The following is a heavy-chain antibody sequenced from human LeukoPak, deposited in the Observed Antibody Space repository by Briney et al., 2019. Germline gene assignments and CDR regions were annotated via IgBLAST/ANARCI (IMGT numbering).Heavy chain of an antibody. CDR3: AKISGYSTSWTPDY. Sequence: SETLSLTCTVSASISSGDYYWNWIRQPAGKGLEWIGRVSASGYTNYNPSLRSRITISVDTSKNQFSLELTSVTAADTAVYYCAKISGYSTSWTPDYWGQGTLVTASS. CDR1: ASISSGDYY. V-gene: IGHV4-61*02. CDR2: VSASGYT. J-gene: IGHJ4*02. D-gene: IGHD6-13*01.